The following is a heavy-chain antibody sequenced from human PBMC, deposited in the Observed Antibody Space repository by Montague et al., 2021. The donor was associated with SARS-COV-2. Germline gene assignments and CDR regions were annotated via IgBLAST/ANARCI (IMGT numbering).Heavy chain of an antibody. D-gene: IGHD3-22*01. Sequence: LSLTCAVYGGSFSDNYWSWIRKPPGKGLEWIGEINHGGTSNYNPSLKSRVSISVDTSKNQFSLYLGSVTAADTAVYYCARGRQHFNMIVVVMTGGEYYFDYWGQGTLVTVSS. CDR2: INHGGTS. CDR3: ARGRQHFNMIVVVMTGGEYYFDY. V-gene: IGHV4-34*01. J-gene: IGHJ4*02. CDR1: GGSFSDNY.